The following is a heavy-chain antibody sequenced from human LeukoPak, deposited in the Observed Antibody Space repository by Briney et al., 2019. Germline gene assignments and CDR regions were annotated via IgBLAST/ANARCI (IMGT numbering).Heavy chain of an antibody. CDR1: GGSISSYY. Sequence: PSETLSLTCTVSGGSISSYYWSWIRQPPGKGLEWIGSIYYSGSTYYNPSLKSRVTMSVDTSKNQFSLKLSSVTAADTAVYYCARGPDDAFDIWGQGTMVTVSS. V-gene: IGHV4-39*07. CDR2: IYYSGST. CDR3: ARGPDDAFDI. J-gene: IGHJ3*02.